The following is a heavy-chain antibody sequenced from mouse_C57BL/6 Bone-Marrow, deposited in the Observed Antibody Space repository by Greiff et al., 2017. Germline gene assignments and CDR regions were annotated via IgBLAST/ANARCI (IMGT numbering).Heavy chain of an antibody. J-gene: IGHJ4*01. Sequence: EVMLVESGGGLVKPGGSLKLSCAASGFTFSSYAMSWVRQTPEKRLEWVATISDGGSYTYYPDNVKGRFTISRDNAKNNLYLQMSHLKSEDTAMYYCASNAYAMDYWGQGTSVTVSS. CDR3: ASNAYAMDY. V-gene: IGHV5-4*03. CDR2: ISDGGSYT. D-gene: IGHD4-1*01. CDR1: GFTFSSYA.